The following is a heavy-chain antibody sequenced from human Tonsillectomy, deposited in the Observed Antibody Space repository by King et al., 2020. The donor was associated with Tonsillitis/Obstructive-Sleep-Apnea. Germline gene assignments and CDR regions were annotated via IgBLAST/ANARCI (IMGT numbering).Heavy chain of an antibody. CDR3: ARDIVLEAGGYAFDI. D-gene: IGHD2-21*01. CDR2: IYYSGST. J-gene: IGHJ3*02. Sequence: QLQESGPGLVKPSETLSLTCTVSGGSISSYYWSWIRQPPGKGLEWIGYIYYSGSTNYNPSLKSRVTISVDQSKNQFSLKLSSVTAADTAVYYCARDIVLEAGGYAFDIWGQGTMVTVSS. V-gene: IGHV4-59*01. CDR1: GGSISSYY.